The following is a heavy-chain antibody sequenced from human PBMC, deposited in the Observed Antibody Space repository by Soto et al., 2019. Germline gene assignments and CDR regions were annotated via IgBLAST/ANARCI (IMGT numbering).Heavy chain of an antibody. V-gene: IGHV3-15*01. J-gene: IGHJ1*01. CDR1: GFTFSNVW. Sequence: PGGSLRLSXVVSGFTFSNVWMSWVRQAPGKGPEWVGGIKGKTDGGRTNYAAPVKGRFTISRDDSKNTLYLQMNRLKTEDTAEEFWSTAPISLWGQGTPVTVA. CDR2: IKGKTDGGRT. CDR3: STAPISL.